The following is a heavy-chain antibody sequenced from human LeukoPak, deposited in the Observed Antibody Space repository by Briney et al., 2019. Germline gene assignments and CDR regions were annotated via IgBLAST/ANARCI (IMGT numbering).Heavy chain of an antibody. D-gene: IGHD2-15*01. CDR2: TNPNSGGT. J-gene: IGHJ3*02. V-gene: IGHV1-2*02. Sequence: ASVKVSCKASGYTFTGYYMHWVRQAPGQGLEWMGWTNPNSGGTNYAQKFQGRVTMTRDTSISTAYMELSRLRSDDTAVYYCARDYSSGGSCYSYAFDIWGQGTMVTVSS. CDR1: GYTFTGYY. CDR3: ARDYSSGGSCYSYAFDI.